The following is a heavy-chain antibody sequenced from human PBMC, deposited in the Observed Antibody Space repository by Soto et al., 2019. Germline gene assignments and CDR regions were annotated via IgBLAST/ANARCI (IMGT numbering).Heavy chain of an antibody. V-gene: IGHV5-51*01. CDR3: ARHWFGSEMATMGLVY. J-gene: IGHJ4*02. CDR1: GYSFTSYW. Sequence: PVESLKISWKGAGYSFTSYWIGCVRQMPGKGLEWMGIIYPGDSDTRYSPSFQGQVTIAADKSISTAYLQWSSLKASDTAMYYCARHWFGSEMATMGLVYWGQGTVVAVPS. CDR2: IYPGDSDT. D-gene: IGHD3-10*01.